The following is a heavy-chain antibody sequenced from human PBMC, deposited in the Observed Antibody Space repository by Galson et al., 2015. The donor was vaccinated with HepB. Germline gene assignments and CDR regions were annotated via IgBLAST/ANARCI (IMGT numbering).Heavy chain of an antibody. CDR3: ARAKSWLRGDFDH. Sequence: SVKVSCKASGYTFTSQYIHWVRQAPGQGLEWMGIINPSGANTRYAQRLHGRVILTRDTSASTVYMELSSLRYEDTAVYYCARAKSWLRGDFDHRGQGTQVTVSS. D-gene: IGHD5-12*01. CDR1: GYTFTSQY. V-gene: IGHV1-46*04. J-gene: IGHJ4*02. CDR2: INPSGANT.